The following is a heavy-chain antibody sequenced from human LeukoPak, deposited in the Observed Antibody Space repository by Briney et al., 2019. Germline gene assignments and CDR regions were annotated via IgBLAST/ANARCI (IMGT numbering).Heavy chain of an antibody. Sequence: GGSLRLSCAASGFTFSSYAMSWVRQAPGKGLEWVSAITGSGGSTYYADSVKGRFTITRDNSKNTLYPHMNSLRAEDTAVYYCAREEKILWFGELLYSFDYWGQGTLVTVSP. CDR2: ITGSGGST. CDR1: GFTFSSYA. J-gene: IGHJ4*02. D-gene: IGHD3-10*01. V-gene: IGHV3-23*01. CDR3: AREEKILWFGELLYSFDY.